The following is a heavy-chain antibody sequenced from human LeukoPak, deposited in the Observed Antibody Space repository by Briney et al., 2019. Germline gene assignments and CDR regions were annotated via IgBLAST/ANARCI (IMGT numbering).Heavy chain of an antibody. CDR1: GGSISNYY. J-gene: IGHJ4*02. D-gene: IGHD4-23*01. CDR3: ASHDYGGSYFDY. V-gene: IGHV4-59*08. CDR2: MYYSGST. Sequence: PSETLSLTCTVSGGSISNYYWTWIRQPPWKGLEWIGYMYYSGSTNYNPSLKSRVTISVDTSKNQFSLKVNSVTAADTAVYYCASHDYGGSYFDYWGQGTLVTVSS.